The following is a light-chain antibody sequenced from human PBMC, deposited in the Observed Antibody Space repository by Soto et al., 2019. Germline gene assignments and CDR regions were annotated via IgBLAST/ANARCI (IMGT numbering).Light chain of an antibody. J-gene: IGKJ1*01. Sequence: EIVLTQSPGTLSLSPGERATLSCRASQSVSSNYLAWYQQKPGQAPRLLIYGASSRATGIPDRFTGSGSGTDFTLTISRLEPEDFAVFYCQQYGSSPTCTFGQGTKVEI. CDR3: QQYGSSPTCT. CDR2: GAS. CDR1: QSVSSNY. V-gene: IGKV3-20*01.